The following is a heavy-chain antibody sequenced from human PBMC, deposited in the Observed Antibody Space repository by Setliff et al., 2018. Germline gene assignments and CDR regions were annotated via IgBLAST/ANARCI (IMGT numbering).Heavy chain of an antibody. D-gene: IGHD3-16*02. CDR3: ARGGTYRYFDY. J-gene: IGHJ4*02. CDR2: VYYSGTT. V-gene: IGHV4-59*01. CDR1: GGSISASPVYY. Sequence: PSETLSLTCKVSGGSISASPVYYWSWIRQPPGKGLEFIGYVYYSGTTNYDPSFKSRVTMSVDTSKKQFSLRLRSVTAADTALYFCARGGTYRYFDYWGQGALVTVSS.